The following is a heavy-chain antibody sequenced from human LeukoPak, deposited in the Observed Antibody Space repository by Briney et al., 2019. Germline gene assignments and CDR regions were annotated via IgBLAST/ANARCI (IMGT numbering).Heavy chain of an antibody. CDR1: GFTFYNYA. J-gene: IGHJ4*02. D-gene: IGHD1-1*01. CDR3: AKAPPYKKYFDY. CDR2: ISGSGGGT. V-gene: IGHV3-23*01. Sequence: GGSLRLSCAASGFTFYNYAMSWVRQAPGKGLEWVSAISGSGGGTYYADSVRGRFTISRDNSKNTLYLQMNSLRAEDTAVYYCAKAPPYKKYFDYWGQGTLVTVSS.